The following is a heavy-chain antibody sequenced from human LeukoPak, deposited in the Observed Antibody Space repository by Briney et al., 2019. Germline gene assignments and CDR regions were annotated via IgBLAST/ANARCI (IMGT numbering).Heavy chain of an antibody. CDR3: ARASVGQLGYFDY. Sequence: ASVKVSCKASGYTFTGYYMHWVRQAPGQGLEWMGWINPNSGRTNYAQKFQGRVTTTRDTSISTAYMELSRLRSDDTAVYYCARASVGQLGYFDYWGQGTLVTVSS. CDR1: GYTFTGYY. D-gene: IGHD6-6*01. V-gene: IGHV1-2*02. J-gene: IGHJ4*02. CDR2: INPNSGRT.